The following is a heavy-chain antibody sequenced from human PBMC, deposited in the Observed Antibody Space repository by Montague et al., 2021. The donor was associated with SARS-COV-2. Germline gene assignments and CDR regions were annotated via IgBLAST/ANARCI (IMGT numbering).Heavy chain of an antibody. Sequence: CAISGDSVSSNSATWHWIRQSPSLGLEWLGRTYYRSRWSNDYAVSVRSRIIIDPDTSTNQFSLQLSSVTPEDTAVYFCARERWAVGVSFDYWGQGTLVTVSS. D-gene: IGHD1-26*01. J-gene: IGHJ4*02. CDR3: ARERWAVGVSFDY. CDR2: TYYRSRWSN. V-gene: IGHV6-1*01. CDR1: GDSVSSNSAT.